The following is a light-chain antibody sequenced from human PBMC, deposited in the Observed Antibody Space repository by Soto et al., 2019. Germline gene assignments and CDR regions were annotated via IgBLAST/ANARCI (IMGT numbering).Light chain of an antibody. V-gene: IGLV1-40*01. J-gene: IGLJ2*01. CDR2: GNS. CDR1: SSNIGAGYD. CDR3: QSYDSSLDVV. Sequence: QSVLTQPASVAGAAGQRVTISCTGSSSNIGAGYDVHWYQQLPGTAPKLLIYGNSNRPSGVPDRFSGSKSGTSASLAITGLQAEDEADYYCQSYDSSLDVVFGGGTKLTV.